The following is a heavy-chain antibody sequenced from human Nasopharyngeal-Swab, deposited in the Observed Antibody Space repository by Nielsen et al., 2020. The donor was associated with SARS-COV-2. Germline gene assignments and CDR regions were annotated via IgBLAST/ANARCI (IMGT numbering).Heavy chain of an antibody. J-gene: IGHJ6*03. D-gene: IGHD2-21*01. CDR1: GYTFTSYA. Sequence: ASVKVSCKASGYTFTSYAMHWVRQAPGQRLEWMGWISAYNGNTNYAQKLQGRVTMTTDTSTSTAYMELRSLRSDDTAVYYCARGGYILWGIGGYYMDVWGKGTTVTVSS. V-gene: IGHV1-18*01. CDR3: ARGGYILWGIGGYYMDV. CDR2: ISAYNGNT.